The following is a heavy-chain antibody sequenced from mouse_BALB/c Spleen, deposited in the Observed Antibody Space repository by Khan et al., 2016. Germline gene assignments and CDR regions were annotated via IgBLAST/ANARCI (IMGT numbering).Heavy chain of an antibody. D-gene: IGHD2-4*01. CDR3: ARDDYDEVYYAMDY. J-gene: IGHJ4*01. CDR1: GYSISSGYS. CDR2: IRYSGST. V-gene: IGHV3-1*02. Sequence: VQLKESGPDLVKPSQSLSLTCTVTGYSISSGYSWHWIRQFPGNKLEWMGCIRYSGSTNYNPSLKSRISITRDTSKNQFFLQLKSVTSEDTATYYCARDDYDEVYYAMDYWGQGTSVTVSS.